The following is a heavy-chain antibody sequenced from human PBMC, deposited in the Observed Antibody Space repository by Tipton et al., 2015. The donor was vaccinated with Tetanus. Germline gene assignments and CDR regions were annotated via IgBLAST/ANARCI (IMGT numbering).Heavy chain of an antibody. D-gene: IGHD3-16*01. Sequence: GSLRLSCAASGFTFDDYAMQWVRQAPGKGLEWVSGISGSTRTIYHADSVKGRFTISRDNSANTVYLQMNSLRAEDTAIYYCAKGPRRIGGYLDYWGQGTLVTVSS. CDR3: AKGPRRIGGYLDY. CDR1: GFTFDDYA. J-gene: IGHJ4*02. V-gene: IGHV3-23*01. CDR2: ISGSTRTI.